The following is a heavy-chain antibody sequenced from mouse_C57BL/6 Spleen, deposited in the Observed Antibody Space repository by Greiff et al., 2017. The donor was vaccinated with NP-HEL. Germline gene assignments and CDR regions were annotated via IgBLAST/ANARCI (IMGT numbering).Heavy chain of an antibody. CDR2: INPNNGGT. J-gene: IGHJ3*01. Sequence: VQLQQSGPELVKPGASVKIPCKASGYTFTDYNMDWVKQSHGKSLEWIGDINPNNGGTIYNQKFKGKATLTVDKSSSTAYMELRSLTSEDTAVYYCARSFYYDYDVNWFAYWGQGTLVTVSA. CDR1: GYTFTDYN. D-gene: IGHD2-4*01. V-gene: IGHV1-18*01. CDR3: ARSFYYDYDVNWFAY.